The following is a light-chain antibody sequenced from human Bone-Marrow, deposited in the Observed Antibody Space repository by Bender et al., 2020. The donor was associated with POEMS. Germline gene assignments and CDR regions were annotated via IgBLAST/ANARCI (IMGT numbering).Light chain of an antibody. CDR2: DDT. CDR3: QAWDTSSVV. J-gene: IGLJ2*01. Sequence: SYVLTQPPSVSVAPGQTARITCGGNNIGTKSVHWYQRKAGQALVLVVYDDTDRPSGIPERFSGSNSGNTATLTISRVDVGDEADYYCQAWDTSSVVFGGGTKLTVL. V-gene: IGLV3-21*02. CDR1: NIGTKS.